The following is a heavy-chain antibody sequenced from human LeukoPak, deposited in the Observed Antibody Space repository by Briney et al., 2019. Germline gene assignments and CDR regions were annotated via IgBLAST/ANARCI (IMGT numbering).Heavy chain of an antibody. V-gene: IGHV4-59*01. J-gene: IGHJ4*02. D-gene: IGHD6-19*01. Sequence: PSETLSLTCTVSGGSISSYYWSWIRQPPGKGLEWIGYIYYSGTTNYNPSLKSRVTISVDTSKSQFSLKLNSVTAADTAVYYCATMGYSSGWYPRFVDCWGQGTLVTVSS. CDR2: IYYSGTT. CDR3: ATMGYSSGWYPRFVDC. CDR1: GGSISSYY.